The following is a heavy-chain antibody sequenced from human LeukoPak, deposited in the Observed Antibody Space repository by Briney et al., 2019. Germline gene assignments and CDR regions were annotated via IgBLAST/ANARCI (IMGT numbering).Heavy chain of an antibody. CDR1: GGSISSGAYY. Sequence: TVPLTCTVSGGSISSGAYYWSWIRQHPGKGLEWIVYIYYRGSTYSTPSLKSRLTISVDTYKHQFSLQLSSVTAADTAVYYCARLNCSGGSCFSVDHWGQATMVTDCS. V-gene: IGHV4-31*03. CDR3: ARLNCSGGSCFSVDH. D-gene: IGHD2-15*01. CDR2: IYYRGST. J-gene: IGHJ5*02.